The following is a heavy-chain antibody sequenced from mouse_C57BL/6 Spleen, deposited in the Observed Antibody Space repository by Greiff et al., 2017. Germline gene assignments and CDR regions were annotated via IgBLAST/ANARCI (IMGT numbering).Heavy chain of an antibody. CDR1: GYTFTDHT. Sequence: VQLQQSDAELVKPGASVKISCKVSGYTFTDHTIPWMKQRPEQGLEWIGYIYPRDGSTKYNEKFKGKATVASDKSSSTAYMQLNSLTSEYSAVYFCARGDDYDLYYFDYWGQGTTLTVSA. V-gene: IGHV1-78*01. D-gene: IGHD2-4*01. J-gene: IGHJ2*01. CDR2: IYPRDGST. CDR3: ARGDDYDLYYFDY.